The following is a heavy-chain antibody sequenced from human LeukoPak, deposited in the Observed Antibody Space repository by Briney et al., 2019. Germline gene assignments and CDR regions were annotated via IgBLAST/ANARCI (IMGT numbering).Heavy chain of an antibody. Sequence: PESLSLTCTVSGGSMSGHWWSWIRQSPGKGLEWIGDIFYSGGTNNNSPLKSRLTMSLDTSKNQYSLKLSSVTAADTAMYYCARRNTADASIDFWGQGILAIASS. CDR1: GGSMSGHW. J-gene: IGHJ4*02. V-gene: IGHV4-59*08. CDR2: IFYSGGT. D-gene: IGHD2/OR15-2a*01. CDR3: ARRNTADASIDF.